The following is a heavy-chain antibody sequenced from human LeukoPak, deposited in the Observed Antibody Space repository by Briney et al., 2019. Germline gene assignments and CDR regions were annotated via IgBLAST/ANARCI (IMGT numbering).Heavy chain of an antibody. Sequence: GGSLRLSCVASGFTFSNYEMNWVRQAPGKGLEWVSYISSSGSTIYYADSVKGRFIISRDNAKNSLYLQMNSLRAEDTAVYYCANTKWSSGVDAFDIWGQGTMVTVSS. J-gene: IGHJ3*02. V-gene: IGHV3-48*03. D-gene: IGHD2-15*01. CDR2: ISSSGSTI. CDR3: ANTKWSSGVDAFDI. CDR1: GFTFSNYE.